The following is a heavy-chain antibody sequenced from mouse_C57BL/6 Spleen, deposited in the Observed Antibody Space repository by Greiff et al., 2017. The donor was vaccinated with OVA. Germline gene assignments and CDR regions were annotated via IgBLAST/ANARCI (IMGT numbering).Heavy chain of an antibody. V-gene: IGHV1-26*01. D-gene: IGHD4-1*01. J-gene: IGHJ2*01. CDR3: ARSLNWDKGGFDY. Sequence: VQLQQSGPELVKPGASVKISCKASGYTFTDYYMNWVKQSHGKSLEWIGDINPNNGGTSYNQKFKGKATLTVDKSSSTAYMELRSLTSEDSAVYYCARSLNWDKGGFDYWGQGTTLTVSS. CDR1: GYTFTDYY. CDR2: INPNNGGT.